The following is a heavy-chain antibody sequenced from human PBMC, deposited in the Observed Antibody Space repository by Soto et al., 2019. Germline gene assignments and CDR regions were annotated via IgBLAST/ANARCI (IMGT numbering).Heavy chain of an antibody. J-gene: IGHJ6*03. CDR2: IIPILGIA. CDR1: GGTFSSYT. V-gene: IGHV1-69*02. Sequence: ASVKVSCKASGGTFSSYTISWVRQAPGQGLEWMGRIIPILGIANYAQKFQGRVTITADKSTSTAYMELSSLRSEDTAVYYCASIAARPDYYYYMDVWGKGTTVTVSS. D-gene: IGHD6-6*01. CDR3: ASIAARPDYYYYMDV.